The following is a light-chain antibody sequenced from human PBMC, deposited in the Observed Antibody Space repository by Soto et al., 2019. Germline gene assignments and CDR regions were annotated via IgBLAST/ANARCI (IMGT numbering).Light chain of an antibody. J-gene: IGKJ1*01. Sequence: DIQLTQSPATLSSSVGDRVTITCRASQSIRSWLAWYQQKPGKAPNLLIYQASNLKSGVPSRFSGSGSGTEYTLTISSLQPDDFATYYCQQYNSYPLTFGLGTKVEIK. CDR2: QAS. V-gene: IGKV1-5*03. CDR1: QSIRSW. CDR3: QQYNSYPLT.